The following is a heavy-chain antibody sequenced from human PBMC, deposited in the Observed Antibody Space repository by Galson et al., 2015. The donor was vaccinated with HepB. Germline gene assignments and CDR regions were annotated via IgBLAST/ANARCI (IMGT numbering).Heavy chain of an antibody. CDR2: ITSNGGRT. J-gene: IGHJ4*02. Sequence: SLRLSCAASGFTFSRYAMTWVRQAPGKGLEWISSITSNGGRTFYTNSVKGWFTISRDNSRNTVVLQLSSLRPEDTAVYYCAKDGIMVSNNPYQLHFWGQGTLVSVCS. CDR3: AKDGIMVSNNPYQLHF. D-gene: IGHD2-8*01. V-gene: IGHV3-23*01. CDR1: GFTFSRYA.